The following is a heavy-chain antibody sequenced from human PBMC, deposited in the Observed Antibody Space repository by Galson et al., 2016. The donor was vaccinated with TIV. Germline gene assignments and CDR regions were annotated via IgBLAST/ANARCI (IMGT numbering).Heavy chain of an antibody. D-gene: IGHD3-16*01. CDR3: ARLAKYRVLWGFRYFYAMDV. CDR1: GYDFTNYA. CDR2: INTRTGSP. Sequence: SVKVSCKASGYDFTNYAVNWVRQAPGQGLEWVGWINTRTGSPTFAQDFTGRFVFSLDTSVSTAYLQISNLKPEDPAIYYCARLAKYRVLWGFRYFYAMDVWGQGATVIVSS. V-gene: IGHV7-4-1*02. J-gene: IGHJ6*01.